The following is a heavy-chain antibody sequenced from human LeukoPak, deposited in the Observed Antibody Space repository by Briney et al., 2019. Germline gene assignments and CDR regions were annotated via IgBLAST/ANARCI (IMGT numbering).Heavy chain of an antibody. CDR1: GGTFSRYA. Sequence: ASVKVSCKASGGTFSRYAISWMRQAPGKGLEWVGGIRPETGEPIFAQKFRGRVTITEDTFTDTGYLELRGLTSEDTAVYYCSTDSGRSYFYFDFWGQGTLVTVSS. V-gene: IGHV1-24*01. J-gene: IGHJ4*02. CDR2: IRPETGEP. D-gene: IGHD3-10*01. CDR3: STDSGRSYFYFDF.